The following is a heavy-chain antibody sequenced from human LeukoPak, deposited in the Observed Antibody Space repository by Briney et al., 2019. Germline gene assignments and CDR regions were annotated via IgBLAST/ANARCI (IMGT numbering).Heavy chain of an antibody. CDR1: GGSISGYY. CDR2: INHSGST. Sequence: SETLSLTCTVSGGSISGYYWSWIRQPPGKGLEWIGEINHSGSTNYNPSLKSRVTISVDTSKNQFSLELSSVTAADTAVYYCARGDTGYCSGGSCYSNYYYYYMDVWGKGTTVTVSS. CDR3: ARGDTGYCSGGSCYSNYYYYYMDV. D-gene: IGHD2-15*01. V-gene: IGHV4-34*01. J-gene: IGHJ6*03.